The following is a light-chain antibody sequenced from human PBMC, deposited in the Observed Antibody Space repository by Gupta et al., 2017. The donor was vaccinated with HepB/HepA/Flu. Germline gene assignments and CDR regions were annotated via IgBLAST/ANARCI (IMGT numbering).Light chain of an antibody. Sequence: SYVLTPPPLVSVAPGTTARHTRGGNNIGRKSVHWYPQKPGKAPVLVIYYVSDRPPGIPERFAGSNSGNTATLTISRVEAGDEADYYCQVWDSSSDHPVFGGGTKLTVL. CDR2: YVS. V-gene: IGLV3-21*04. J-gene: IGLJ2*01. CDR3: QVWDSSSDHPV. CDR1: NIGRKS.